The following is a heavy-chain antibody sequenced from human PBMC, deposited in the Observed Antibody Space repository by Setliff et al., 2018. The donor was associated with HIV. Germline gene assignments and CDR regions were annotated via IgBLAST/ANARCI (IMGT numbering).Heavy chain of an antibody. J-gene: IGHJ6*03. Sequence: ASVKVSCKASGYTFTAYYLHWVRQAPGQGLEWMGRFNPNNGDTNYAQKFQGRVTMTRDTSISTAYMELSRLRSDDTAVYYCAREFGAGIRQIVAGEFYYMDVWGKGTTVTVSS. CDR3: AREFGAGIRQIVAGEFYYMDV. CDR1: GYTFTAYY. V-gene: IGHV1-2*06. D-gene: IGHD5-12*01. CDR2: FNPNNGDT.